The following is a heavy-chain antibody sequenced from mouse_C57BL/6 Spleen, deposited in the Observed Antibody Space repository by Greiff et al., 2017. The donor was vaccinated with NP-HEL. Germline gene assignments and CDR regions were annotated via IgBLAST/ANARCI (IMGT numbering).Heavy chain of an antibody. CDR1: GFTFSSYG. Sequence: EVMLVESGGDLVKPGGSLKLSCAASGFTFSSYGMSWVRQTPDKRLEWVATISSGGSYTYYPDSVKGRFTISRVNAKNTLYLQMSSLKSEDTAMYYCARLGHYGSSYNAMDYWGQGTSVTVSS. CDR3: ARLGHYGSSYNAMDY. CDR2: ISSGGSYT. J-gene: IGHJ4*01. V-gene: IGHV5-6*01. D-gene: IGHD1-1*01.